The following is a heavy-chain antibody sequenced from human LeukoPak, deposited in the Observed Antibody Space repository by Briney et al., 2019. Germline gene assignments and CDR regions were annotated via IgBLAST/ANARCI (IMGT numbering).Heavy chain of an antibody. CDR1: GYTFTSYD. CDR2: LNPTTGGT. D-gene: IGHD5-18*01. J-gene: IGHJ5*02. V-gene: IGHV1-2*02. CDR3: ARTYSYGSVWFDP. Sequence: ASVKVSCKASGYTFTSYDINWVRQATGQGLEWMGWLNPTTGGTYYAQKFQGRVTMTRDTSISTAYMELSRLRSDDTAVYYCARTYSYGSVWFDPWGQGTLVTVSS.